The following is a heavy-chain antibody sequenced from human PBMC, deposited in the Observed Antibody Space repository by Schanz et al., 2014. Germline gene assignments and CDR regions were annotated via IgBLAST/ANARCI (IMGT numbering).Heavy chain of an antibody. CDR2: ISGTGGDDT. CDR3: AKDISDTSGKDDY. D-gene: IGHD3-22*01. V-gene: IGHV3-23*01. J-gene: IGHJ4*02. Sequence: EVQLLESGGGLVQPGGSLRLSCAASGITFSSHSFNWVRQAPGKGLLWVSSISGTGGDDTYYADSVKGRFTISRDNSKNTLFLQMNSLRVEDSAIYYCAKDISDTSGKDDYWGQGTLVTVSS. CDR1: GITFSSHS.